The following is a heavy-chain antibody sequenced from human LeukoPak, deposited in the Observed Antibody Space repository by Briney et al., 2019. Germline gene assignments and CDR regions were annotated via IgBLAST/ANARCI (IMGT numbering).Heavy chain of an antibody. D-gene: IGHD3/OR15-3a*01. CDR3: ARDGHFDF. Sequence: GGSLRLSCAASGFSFSSYTMNWLRQAPGKGLEWVSSIRTNDYRYGAGSVKGRFTISRDNAKNSLFLQMDSLRAEDTAVYYCARDGHFDFWGQGTLVTVSS. CDR2: IRTNDYR. V-gene: IGHV3-21*01. J-gene: IGHJ4*02. CDR1: GFSFSSYT.